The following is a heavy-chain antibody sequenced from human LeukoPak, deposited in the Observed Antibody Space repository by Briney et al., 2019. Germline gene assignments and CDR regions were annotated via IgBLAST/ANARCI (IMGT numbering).Heavy chain of an antibody. V-gene: IGHV3-7*01. CDR3: ASGYYSGWYIPYY. Sequence: PGGSLRLSCAASGFTFSDYYMSWIRQALGRGLEWVANIKEDGSEKYYVDSVKGRFTISRDNAKNSLYLQMNSLRAEDTAVYYCASGYYSGWYIPYYWGQGTLVTVSS. CDR2: IKEDGSEK. CDR1: GFTFSDYY. J-gene: IGHJ4*02. D-gene: IGHD6-19*01.